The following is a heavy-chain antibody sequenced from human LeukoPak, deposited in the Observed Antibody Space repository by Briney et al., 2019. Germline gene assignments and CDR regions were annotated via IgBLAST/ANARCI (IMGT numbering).Heavy chain of an antibody. CDR1: GGSISSSGYY. D-gene: IGHD3-22*01. Sequence: SETLSLTCSVSGGSISSSGYYWGWIRQSPGEGLEWIGNIYYSGSTNYNPSLKSRVTISVDTSKNQFSLKLSSVTAADTAVYYCARHPDYYDSSGYYDYWGQGTLVTVSS. CDR3: ARHPDYYDSSGYYDY. CDR2: IYYSGST. J-gene: IGHJ4*02. V-gene: IGHV4-39*01.